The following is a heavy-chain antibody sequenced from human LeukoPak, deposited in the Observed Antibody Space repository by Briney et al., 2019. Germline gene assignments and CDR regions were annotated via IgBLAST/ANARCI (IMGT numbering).Heavy chain of an antibody. J-gene: IGHJ5*02. CDR3: ARGIRGVMGNWFDP. CDR2: IYYSGST. D-gene: IGHD3-10*01. V-gene: IGHV4-39*07. Sequence: PSETLSLTCTVSGGSISSSHYYWGWIRQPPGKGLEWIGSIYYSGSTYYNPSLKSRVTISVDTSKNQFSLKLSSVTAADTAVYYCARGIRGVMGNWFDPWGQGTLVTVSS. CDR1: GGSISSSHYY.